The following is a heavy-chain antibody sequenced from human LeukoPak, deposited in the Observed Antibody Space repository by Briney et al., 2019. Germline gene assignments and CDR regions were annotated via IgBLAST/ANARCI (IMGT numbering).Heavy chain of an antibody. V-gene: IGHV1-69*05. CDR1: GGTFSSYA. CDR2: NIPIFGTA. Sequence: SVKVSCKASGGTFSSYAISWVRQAPGQGLEGMGGNIPIFGTANYAQKFQGRVTITTDESTSTAYMELSSLRSEDTAVYYCARGGKAARRGYYYMDVWGKGTTVTVSS. CDR3: ARGGKAARRGYYYMDV. J-gene: IGHJ6*03. D-gene: IGHD6-6*01.